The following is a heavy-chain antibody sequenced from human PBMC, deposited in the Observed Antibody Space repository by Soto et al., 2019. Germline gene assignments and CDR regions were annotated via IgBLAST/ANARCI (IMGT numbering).Heavy chain of an antibody. J-gene: IGHJ4*02. Sequence: QVQLVQSGAEVKRPGSSVKVSCKASGDTFSFYSINWVRQAPGLGLEWMGRVNPILSLSNYAQRFQGRVTMTAHKSTSTAYMVVSSLRSEDTAFYYCATSYGSGYRAFDYWGQAAQVIVSS. CDR2: VNPILSLS. CDR3: ATSYGSGYRAFDY. D-gene: IGHD3-10*01. V-gene: IGHV1-69*02. CDR1: GDTFSFYS.